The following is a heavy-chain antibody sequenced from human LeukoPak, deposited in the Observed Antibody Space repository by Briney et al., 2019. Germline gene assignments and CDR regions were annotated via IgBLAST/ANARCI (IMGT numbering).Heavy chain of an antibody. CDR2: ISGSGGST. V-gene: IGHV3-23*01. J-gene: IGHJ4*02. CDR1: GFIFRNYW. Sequence: GGSLRLSCAASGFIFRNYWMSWVRQAPGKGLEWVSSISGSGGSTYYADSVKGRFTISRDNSKNTLSLQMKSLRAEDTAVYNCARGTTSGSWPYYYFDYWGQGTLVTVSS. D-gene: IGHD1-26*01. CDR3: ARGTTSGSWPYYYFDY.